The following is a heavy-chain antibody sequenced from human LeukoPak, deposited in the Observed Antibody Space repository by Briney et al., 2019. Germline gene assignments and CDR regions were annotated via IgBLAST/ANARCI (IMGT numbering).Heavy chain of an antibody. Sequence: SETLSLTCAVYGGSFSGYYWSWIRQPPGKGLKWIGEINHSGSTNYNPSLKSRVTISVDTSKNQFSLKLSSVTAADTAVYYCASDYYDSSGYYGNLDAFDIWGQGTMVTVSS. D-gene: IGHD3-22*01. J-gene: IGHJ3*02. CDR2: INHSGST. V-gene: IGHV4-34*01. CDR3: ASDYYDSSGYYGNLDAFDI. CDR1: GGSFSGYY.